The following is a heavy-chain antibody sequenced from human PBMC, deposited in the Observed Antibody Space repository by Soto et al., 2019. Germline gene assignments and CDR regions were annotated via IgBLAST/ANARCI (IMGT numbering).Heavy chain of an antibody. V-gene: IGHV1-69*01. CDR2: IIHIFGTA. J-gene: IGHJ5*02. D-gene: IGHD6-13*01. CDR1: GGTFSSYA. Sequence: QVQLVQSGAEVKTPGSSVKVSCKASGGTFSSYAISWVRQAPGQGLEWIEGIIHIFGTANYAQKFQGRVRTTANESRCTGYRYVSSLRPENTALDYCARERKAAPDTNRFDPWCQGAPVTVSS. CDR3: ARERKAAPDTNRFDP.